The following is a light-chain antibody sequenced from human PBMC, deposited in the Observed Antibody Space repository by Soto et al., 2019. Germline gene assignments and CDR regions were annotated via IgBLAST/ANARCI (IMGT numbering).Light chain of an antibody. J-gene: IGLJ1*01. V-gene: IGLV2-23*01. CDR3: ASWDDSLNGPV. CDR1: SSDVGSGNV. Sequence: QSVLTQPASVSGSPGQSITISCTGTSSDVGSGNVVSWYQHYPGKAPQLIIYEGFKRPSGVSSRFSGSKSGNTASLTISGLQAEDEADYYCASWDDSLNGPVFGTGTKVTVL. CDR2: EGF.